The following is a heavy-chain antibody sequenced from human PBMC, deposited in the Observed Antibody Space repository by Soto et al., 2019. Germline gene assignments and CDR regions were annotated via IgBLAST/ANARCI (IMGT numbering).Heavy chain of an antibody. CDR2: IIPILGIA. V-gene: IGHV1-69*02. Sequence: GASVKVSCKASGVTFSSYTISWVRQAPGQGLEWMGRIIPILGIANYAQKFQGRVTITADKSTSTAYMELSSLRSEDTAVYYCARGRDCSSTSCYEYNWFDPWGQGTLVTVSS. D-gene: IGHD2-2*01. J-gene: IGHJ5*02. CDR1: GVTFSSYT. CDR3: ARGRDCSSTSCYEYNWFDP.